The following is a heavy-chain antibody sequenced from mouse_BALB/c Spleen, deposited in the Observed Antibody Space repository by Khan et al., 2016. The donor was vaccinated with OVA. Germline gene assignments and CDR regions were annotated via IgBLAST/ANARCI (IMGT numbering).Heavy chain of an antibody. J-gene: IGHJ4*01. D-gene: IGHD2-14*01. V-gene: IGHV2-6-4*01. CDR1: GFSLSRYN. CDR2: IWGGGGT. CDR3: ARAYYRYDGYYAMDY. Sequence: VKLQQSGSGLVAPSQSLSITCTVSGFSLSRYNIHWVRQPPGKGLEWLGMIWGGGGTDYNSTLKIRLSISKDNSKSQVFLKMNSLQTDDTAMYYCARAYYRYDGYYAMDYWGQGTSVTVSS.